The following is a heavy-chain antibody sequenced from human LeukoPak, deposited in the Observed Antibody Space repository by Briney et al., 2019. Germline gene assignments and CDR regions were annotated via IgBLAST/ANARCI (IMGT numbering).Heavy chain of an antibody. V-gene: IGHV4-34*01. CDR3: ARVGCSGGSCYSVLAYYYYGMDV. CDR1: GGSFSGYY. CDR2: INHSGST. J-gene: IGHJ6*02. Sequence: SETLSLTCAVYGGSFSGYYWSWIRQPPGKGLEWIGEINHSGSTHYNPSLKSRVTISVDTSKNQFSLKLSSVTAADTAVYYCARVGCSGGSCYSVLAYYYYGMDVWGQGTTVTVSS. D-gene: IGHD2-15*01.